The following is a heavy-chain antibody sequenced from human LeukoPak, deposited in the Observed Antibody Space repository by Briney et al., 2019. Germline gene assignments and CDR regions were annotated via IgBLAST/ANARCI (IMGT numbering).Heavy chain of an antibody. J-gene: IGHJ4*02. V-gene: IGHV4-4*07. CDR1: GGSFSGYY. CDR2: IYTSGST. Sequence: SETLSLTCAVYGGSFSGYYWSWIRQPAGKGLEWIGRIYTSGSTNYNPSLKSRVTMSVDTSKNQFSLKLSSVTAADTAVYYRARDGGPNSSSFDYWGQGTLVTVSS. D-gene: IGHD6-13*01. CDR3: ARDGGPNSSSFDY.